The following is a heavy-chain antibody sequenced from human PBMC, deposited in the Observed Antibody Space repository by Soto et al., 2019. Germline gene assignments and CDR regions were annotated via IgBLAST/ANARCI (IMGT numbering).Heavy chain of an antibody. V-gene: IGHV1-18*01. CDR1: GYTFTSYG. D-gene: IGHD2-2*01. Sequence: ASVKVSCKASGYTFTSYGISWVRQAPGQGLEWMGWISAYNGNTNYAQKLQGRVTMTTDTSTSTAYMELRSLRSDDTAVYYCAREFSSTSCYDYYYYGMDVWGKGTTVTVSS. CDR2: ISAYNGNT. CDR3: AREFSSTSCYDYYYYGMDV. J-gene: IGHJ6*04.